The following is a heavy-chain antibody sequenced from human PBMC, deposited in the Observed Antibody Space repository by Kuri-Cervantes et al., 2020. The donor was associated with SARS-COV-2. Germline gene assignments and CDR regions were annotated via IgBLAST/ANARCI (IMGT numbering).Heavy chain of an antibody. CDR1: GGSISSGGYY. Sequence: SETLSLTCAVSGGSISSGGYYWSWIRQSPGKGLAWIGYIYYSGNTYYNPSLKSRVTISVDTSKNQFSLKLSSVTAAGTAVYYCARHRPTSGYFQHWGQGTLVTVSS. D-gene: IGHD2-2*01. V-gene: IGHV4-30-2*06. CDR3: ARHRPTSGYFQH. J-gene: IGHJ1*01. CDR2: IYYSGNT.